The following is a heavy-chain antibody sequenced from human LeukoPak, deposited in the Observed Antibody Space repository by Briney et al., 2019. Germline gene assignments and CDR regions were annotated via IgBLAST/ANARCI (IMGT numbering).Heavy chain of an antibody. CDR1: GFTFSSYA. D-gene: IGHD3-16*02. V-gene: IGHV3-23*01. Sequence: GGSLRLSCAASGFTFSSYAMSWVCQAPGRGLEWVSAISGSGGSTYYADSVKGRFTISRDNSKNTLYLQMNSLRAEDTAVYYCAKWGRGYLDYWGQGTLVTVSS. CDR2: ISGSGGST. J-gene: IGHJ4*02. CDR3: AKWGRGYLDY.